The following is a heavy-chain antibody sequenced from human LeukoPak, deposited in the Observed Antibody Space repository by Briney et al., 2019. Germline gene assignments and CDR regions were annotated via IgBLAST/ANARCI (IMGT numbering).Heavy chain of an antibody. D-gene: IGHD3-10*01. Sequence: SVKVSCKASGGTFSDYAFIWVRQAPGQGLEVMGRIFPAFGSVTYAQKFHDRVTISADESTSTVFVEVNSLRFEDTAIYYCGRPYWSVNYYNLGLDYWGQGTPVTVSS. CDR3: GRPYWSVNYYNLGLDY. CDR2: IFPAFGSV. CDR1: GGTFSDYA. V-gene: IGHV1-69*13. J-gene: IGHJ4*02.